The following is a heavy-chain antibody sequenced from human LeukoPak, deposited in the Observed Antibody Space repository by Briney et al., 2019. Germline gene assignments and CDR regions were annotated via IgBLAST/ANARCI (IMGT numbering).Heavy chain of an antibody. CDR2: IYYSGST. CDR3: ARGNYYDSSGYYSHWYFDL. Sequence: SQTLSLTCTVSSGSISSGDYYWSWIRQPPGKGLEWIGYIYYSGSTYYNPSLKSRVTISVDTSKNQFSLKLSSVTAADTAVYYCARGNYYDSSGYYSHWYFDLWGRGTLVTVSS. CDR1: SGSISSGDYY. J-gene: IGHJ2*01. V-gene: IGHV4-30-4*01. D-gene: IGHD3-22*01.